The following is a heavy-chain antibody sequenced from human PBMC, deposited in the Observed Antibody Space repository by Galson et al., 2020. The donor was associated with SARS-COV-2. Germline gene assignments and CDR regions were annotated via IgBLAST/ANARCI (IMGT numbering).Heavy chain of an antibody. J-gene: IGHJ5*02. CDR3: ARGGIVGATSNWFDL. Sequence: SQTLSLTCTVSGGSISSYYWSWIRQPPGKGLEWIGYIYYSGSTNYNPSLKSRVTISVDTSKNQFSLKLSSVTAADTAVYYCARGGIVGATSNWFDLWGQGTLVTVSS. V-gene: IGHV4-59*01. D-gene: IGHD1-26*01. CDR2: IYYSGST. CDR1: GGSISSYY.